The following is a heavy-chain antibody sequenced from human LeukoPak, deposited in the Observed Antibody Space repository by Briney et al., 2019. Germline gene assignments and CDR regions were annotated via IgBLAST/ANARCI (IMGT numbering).Heavy chain of an antibody. CDR2: INYSGST. CDR3: ARARDYVWGSYRYWYFDL. Sequence: SETLSLTCTVSGGSISSYYWSWIRQPPGKGLEWIGYINYSGSTNYIPSLKSRVSISVDTSKNQFSLNLSSVTSADTAVYYCARARDYVWGSYRYWYFDLWGRGTLVTVSS. CDR1: GGSISSYY. V-gene: IGHV4-59*01. D-gene: IGHD3-16*02. J-gene: IGHJ2*01.